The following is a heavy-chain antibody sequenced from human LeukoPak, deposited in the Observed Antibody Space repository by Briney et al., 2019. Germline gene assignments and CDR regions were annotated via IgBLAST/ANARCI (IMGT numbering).Heavy chain of an antibody. V-gene: IGHV1-2*02. Sequence: ASVKVSCKASGYTFTGYYMHWVRQAPGQGLEWMVWINPNSGGTNYAQKFQGRVTMTRDTSISTAYMELSRLRSDDTAVYYCARDHTGSYWGAFDIWGQGTMVTVSS. CDR1: GYTFTGYY. CDR2: INPNSGGT. J-gene: IGHJ3*02. CDR3: ARDHTGSYWGAFDI. D-gene: IGHD1-26*01.